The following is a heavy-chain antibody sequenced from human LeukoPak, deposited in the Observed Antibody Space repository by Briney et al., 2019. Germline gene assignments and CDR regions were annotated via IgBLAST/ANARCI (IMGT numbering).Heavy chain of an antibody. CDR3: ARAGLYYDYVWGSYRYGLHGFDWFDP. Sequence: GGSLRLSCAASGFTFSSYSMNWVRQAPGKGLEWVSYISSSSSTIYYADSVKGRFTISRDNAKNSLYLQMNSLRAEDTAVYYCARAGLYYDYVWGSYRYGLHGFDWFDPWGQGTLVTVSS. J-gene: IGHJ5*02. CDR2: ISSSSSTI. V-gene: IGHV3-48*01. D-gene: IGHD3-16*02. CDR1: GFTFSSYS.